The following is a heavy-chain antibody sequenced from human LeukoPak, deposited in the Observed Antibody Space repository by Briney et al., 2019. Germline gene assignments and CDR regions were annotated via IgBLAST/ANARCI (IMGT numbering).Heavy chain of an antibody. CDR1: GYTFTSYW. Sequence: GESLKISCKGSGYTFTSYWIGWVRQMPGKGLEWMGIIYPDDSDTIYSPSFQGQVTFSVDKSISTAYLQWSSLKASDTAMYYCARPIAAAGYDAFDIWGQGTMVTVSS. CDR2: IYPDDSDT. CDR3: ARPIAAAGYDAFDI. J-gene: IGHJ3*02. V-gene: IGHV5-51*01. D-gene: IGHD6-13*01.